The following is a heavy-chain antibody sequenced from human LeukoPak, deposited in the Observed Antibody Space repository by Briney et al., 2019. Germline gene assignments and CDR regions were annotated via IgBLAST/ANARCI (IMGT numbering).Heavy chain of an antibody. Sequence: GGSLRLSCVDFTFAFSNSNMNWVRQAPGKGLEWVSYISSSGSTIYYADSVKGRFTISRDNAKNSLYLQMNSLRAEDTAVYYCATRSSSGYYYYYGMDVWGQGTTVTVSS. J-gene: IGHJ6*02. CDR2: ISSSGSTI. CDR3: ATRSSSGYYYYYGMDV. D-gene: IGHD6-6*01. V-gene: IGHV3-48*04. CDR1: TFAFSNSN.